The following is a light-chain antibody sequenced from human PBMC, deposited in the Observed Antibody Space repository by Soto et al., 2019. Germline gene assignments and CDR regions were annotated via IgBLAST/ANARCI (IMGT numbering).Light chain of an antibody. J-gene: IGKJ3*01. CDR2: GAS. CDR1: QSVSSSY. CDR3: QRANSFPFA. Sequence: EIVLTQSPGTLSLSPGERATLSCRASQSVSSSYLAWYQQKPGQAPRLLIYGASSRATGIPDRFSGSGSGTDFTLTISRLEPEDFATYYCQRANSFPFAFGPGTTVDIK. V-gene: IGKV3-20*01.